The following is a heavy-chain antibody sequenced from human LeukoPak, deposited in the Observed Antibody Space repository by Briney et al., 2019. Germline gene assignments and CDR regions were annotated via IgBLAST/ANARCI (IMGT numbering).Heavy chain of an antibody. Sequence: ASVKVSCKASGYTFTGYYMHWVRQAPGQGLEWMGWINPNSGGTNYAQKSQGRVTMTRDTSISTAYMELSRLRSDDTAVYYCARDLRPRFLEWLPNWFDPWGQGTLVTVSS. V-gene: IGHV1-2*02. CDR3: ARDLRPRFLEWLPNWFDP. CDR2: INPNSGGT. D-gene: IGHD3-3*01. J-gene: IGHJ5*02. CDR1: GYTFTGYY.